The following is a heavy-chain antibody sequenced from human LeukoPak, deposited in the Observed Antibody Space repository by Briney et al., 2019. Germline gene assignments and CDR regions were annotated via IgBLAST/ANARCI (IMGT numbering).Heavy chain of an antibody. CDR2: IFSRSESI. Sequence: GGSLRLSCAASGFTFGAYTINWVRQAPGKGLEWVSCIFSRSESILYADSVKGRFTISRDNAKNLLYLQMDSLRVEDTAVYYCARDFFHSSESRPFDYWGQETLVTVSS. D-gene: IGHD3-22*01. J-gene: IGHJ4*02. CDR3: ARDFFHSSESRPFDY. V-gene: IGHV3-21*06. CDR1: GFTFGAYT.